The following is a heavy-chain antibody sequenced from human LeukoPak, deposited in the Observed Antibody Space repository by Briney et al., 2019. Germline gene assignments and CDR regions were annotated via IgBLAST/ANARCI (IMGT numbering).Heavy chain of an antibody. J-gene: IGHJ3*02. V-gene: IGHV3-7*01. CDR3: ARVATMVRVPLDALDI. CDR1: GFTFSSYA. D-gene: IGHD3-10*01. Sequence: GGSLRLSCAASGFTFSSYAMSWVRQAPGKGLEWVANIKGDGSTTYLVESVKGRFTTSRDNAKNSLYLQMNSLRVEDTAVYYCARVATMVRVPLDALDIWGQGTMVSVSS. CDR2: IKGDGSTT.